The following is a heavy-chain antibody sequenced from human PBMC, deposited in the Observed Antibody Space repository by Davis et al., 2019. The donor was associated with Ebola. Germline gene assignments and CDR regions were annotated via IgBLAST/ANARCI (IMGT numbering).Heavy chain of an antibody. D-gene: IGHD2-2*01. Sequence: GGSLRLSCEASGFTFNTYSLYWVRQAPGRGLEWVAAISYRGYSKYYADSVKGRFTISRDASENTLYLQMRSLRSEDTALYLFARDLKNCAGTDCYGYYYYYYMDVWGKGTTVAVSS. CDR2: ISYRGYSK. V-gene: IGHV3-30*04. J-gene: IGHJ6*03. CDR3: ARDLKNCAGTDCYGYYYYYYMDV. CDR1: GFTFNTYS.